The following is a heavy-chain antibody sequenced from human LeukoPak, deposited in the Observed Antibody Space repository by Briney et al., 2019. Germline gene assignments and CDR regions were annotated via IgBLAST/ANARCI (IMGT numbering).Heavy chain of an antibody. V-gene: IGHV1-69*05. CDR2: IIPIFGTT. J-gene: IGHJ6*03. Sequence: SVKVSCKASGGTFSSYAISWVRQAPGQGLEWMGGIIPIFGTTNYAQKFQGRVTITTDESTSTAYMELSSLRSEDTAVYYCARNPVLLWFGELGDYYYYYMDVWGKGTTVTVSS. CDR1: GGTFSSYA. CDR3: ARNPVLLWFGELGDYYYYYMDV. D-gene: IGHD3-10*01.